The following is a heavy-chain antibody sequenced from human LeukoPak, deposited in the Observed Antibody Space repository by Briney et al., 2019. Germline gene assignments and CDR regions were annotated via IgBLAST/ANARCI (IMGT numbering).Heavy chain of an antibody. V-gene: IGHV4-61*02. Sequence: PSQTLSLTCTVSGGSISSGSYYWSWIRQPAGKGLEWIGRIYTSGSTNYNPSLKSRVTISVDTSKNQFSLKLSSVTAADTAVYYCARGGIVVVSSQYAFDIGGQGTMVTVSS. D-gene: IGHD2-21*01. CDR2: IYTSGST. CDR3: ARGGIVVVSSQYAFDI. CDR1: GGSISSGSYY. J-gene: IGHJ3*02.